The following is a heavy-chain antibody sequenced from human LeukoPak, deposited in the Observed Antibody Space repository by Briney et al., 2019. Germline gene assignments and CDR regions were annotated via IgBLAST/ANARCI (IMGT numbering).Heavy chain of an antibody. CDR1: GFTFSSFA. J-gene: IGHJ4*02. D-gene: IGHD5-18*01. CDR2: ISGSGGST. V-gene: IGHV3-23*01. CDR3: AKVRYSYGGNPPPYFDY. Sequence: PGGSLRLSCAASGFTFSSFAMSWVRQAPGKGLEWVSAISGSGGSTYYADSVKGRFTISRDNSKNTLYLQMNSLRAGDTAVYYCAKVRYSYGGNPPPYFDYWGQGTLVTVSS.